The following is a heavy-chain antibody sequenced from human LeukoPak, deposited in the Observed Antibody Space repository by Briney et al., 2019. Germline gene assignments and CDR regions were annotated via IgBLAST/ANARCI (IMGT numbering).Heavy chain of an antibody. CDR2: INPNSGGT. CDR1: GYTFTSYY. V-gene: IGHV1-2*02. CDR3: ARDIWFGDKKYYFDY. Sequence: ASVKVSCKASGYTFTSYYMHWVRQAPGQGLEWMGWINPNSGGTNYAQKFQGRVTMTRDTSISTAYMELSRLRSDDTAVYYCARDIWFGDKKYYFDYWGQGTLVTVSS. D-gene: IGHD3-10*01. J-gene: IGHJ4*02.